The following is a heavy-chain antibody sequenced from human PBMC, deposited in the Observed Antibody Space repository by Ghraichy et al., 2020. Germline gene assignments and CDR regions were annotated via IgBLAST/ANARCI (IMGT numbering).Heavy chain of an antibody. CDR1: GFTFNDYA. CDR3: SKAGYCTGSSCPAYYYYGMDV. CDR2: VSGSGGSGSGGST. Sequence: GGSLRLSCAASGFTFNDYAMTWVRQAPGKGLEWVSAVSGSGGSGSGGSTFYADSVKGRFTISRDNSKNTVYLHMSILRAEDTAIYYCSKAGYCTGSSCPAYYYYGMDVWGQGTTVTVSS. J-gene: IGHJ6*02. V-gene: IGHV3-23*01. D-gene: IGHD2-2*01.